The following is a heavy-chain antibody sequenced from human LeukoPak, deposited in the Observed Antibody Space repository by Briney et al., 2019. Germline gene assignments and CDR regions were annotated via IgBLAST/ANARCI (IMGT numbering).Heavy chain of an antibody. CDR3: AKDSFVATTSYLDS. V-gene: IGHV3-43*01. CDR2: IDWDGGIT. CDR1: GFTFEDFS. D-gene: IGHD1-26*01. J-gene: IGHJ4*02. Sequence: TGGSLRLSCAASGFTFEDFSMHWVRLVPGKGLEWISLIDWDGGITYYADSVKGRFTVSRDNSKSSQYLHLNSLTPEDTAFYYCAKDSFVATTSYLDSWGQGTLVTVSS.